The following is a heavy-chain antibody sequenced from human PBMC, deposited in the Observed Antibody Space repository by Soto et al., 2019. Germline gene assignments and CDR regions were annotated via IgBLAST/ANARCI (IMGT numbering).Heavy chain of an antibody. CDR3: ARDQVGP. CDR2: IYYSGST. Sequence: SETLSPTCTFSGDSIISYYLILIRQPPGKGLEWIGYIYYSGSTNYNPSLKGRVTISVDTSKNQFSLKLSSVTAADTAVYYCARDQVGPWGQGTLVTVSS. CDR1: GDSIISYY. V-gene: IGHV4-59*01. J-gene: IGHJ5*02.